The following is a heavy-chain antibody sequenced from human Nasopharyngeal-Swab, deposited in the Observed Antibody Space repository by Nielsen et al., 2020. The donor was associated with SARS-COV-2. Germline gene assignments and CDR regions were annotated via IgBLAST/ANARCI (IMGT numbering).Heavy chain of an antibody. Sequence: SVKVPCKASGGTFSSDAISWVRQAPGQGLEWMGGIIPIFGTANYAQKFQGRVTITADESTSTAYMELSSLRSEDTAVYYCAREGITMLRFNWFDPWGQGTLVTVSS. J-gene: IGHJ5*02. D-gene: IGHD3-10*01. CDR1: GGTFSSDA. V-gene: IGHV1-69*13. CDR3: AREGITMLRFNWFDP. CDR2: IIPIFGTA.